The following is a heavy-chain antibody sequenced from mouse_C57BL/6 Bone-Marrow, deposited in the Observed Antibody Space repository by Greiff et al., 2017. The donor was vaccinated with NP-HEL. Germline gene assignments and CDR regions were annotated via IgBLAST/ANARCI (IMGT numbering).Heavy chain of an antibody. CDR2: INPYNGGT. J-gene: IGHJ3*01. CDR1: GYTFTDYY. V-gene: IGHV1-19*01. CDR3: ARLGWGAY. Sequence: VQLKESGPVLVKPGASVKMSCKASGYTFTDYYMNWVKQSHGKSLEWIGVINPYNGGTSYNQKFKGKATLTVDKSSSTAYMELNSLTSEDSAVYYCARLGWGAYWGQGTLVTVSA. D-gene: IGHD3-3*01.